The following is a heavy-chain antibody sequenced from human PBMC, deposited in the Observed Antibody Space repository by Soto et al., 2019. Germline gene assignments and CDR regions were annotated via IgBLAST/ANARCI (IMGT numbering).Heavy chain of an antibody. D-gene: IGHD4-17*01. Sequence: ASVKVSCKASGYTFTGYYMHWVRQAPGQGLEWMGWINPNSGGTNYAQKFQGWVTMTRDTSISTAYMELSRLRSDDTAVYYCERGWDGDYVDAFDIWGQGTMVTVSS. CDR2: INPNSGGT. V-gene: IGHV1-2*04. CDR1: GYTFTGYY. J-gene: IGHJ3*02. CDR3: ERGWDGDYVDAFDI.